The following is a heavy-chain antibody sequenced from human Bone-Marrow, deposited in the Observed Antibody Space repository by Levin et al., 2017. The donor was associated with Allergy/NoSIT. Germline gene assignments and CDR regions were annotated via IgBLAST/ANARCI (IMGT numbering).Heavy chain of an antibody. CDR3: VRDSGLYGMDV. Sequence: PGGSLRLSCVVSGFTFSTYGMHWVRQAPGKGLEWVAVIWYDGSRKYHAGSVRGRFTISRDNSNNTLYLQMNNLRVEDTAVYYCVRDSGLYGMDVWAQGTTVTVSS. CDR1: GFTFSTYG. CDR2: IWYDGSRK. V-gene: IGHV3-33*01. D-gene: IGHD3-16*01. J-gene: IGHJ6*02.